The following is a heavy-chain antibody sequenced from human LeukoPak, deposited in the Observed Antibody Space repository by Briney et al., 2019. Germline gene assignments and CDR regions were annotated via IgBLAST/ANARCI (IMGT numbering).Heavy chain of an antibody. D-gene: IGHD2-15*01. CDR2: IIPILGIA. J-gene: IGHJ4*02. CDR1: GGTFSSYA. V-gene: IGHV1-69*04. Sequence: ASVKVSCKASGGTFSSYAISWVRQAPGQGLEWMGRIIPILGIANYAQKFQGRVTITTDTSTSTAYMELRSLRSDDTAVYYCARDRTYCSGGSCPAVPQDYWGQGTLVTVSS. CDR3: ARDRTYCSGGSCPAVPQDY.